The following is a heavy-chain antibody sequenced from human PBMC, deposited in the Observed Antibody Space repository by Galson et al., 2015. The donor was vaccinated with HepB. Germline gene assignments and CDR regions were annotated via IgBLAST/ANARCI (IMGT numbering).Heavy chain of an antibody. CDR3: ARGRGWCDY. J-gene: IGHJ4*02. CDR1: GYKFSTYW. V-gene: IGHV5-51*03. D-gene: IGHD6-19*01. CDR2: IYPGDSDT. Sequence: VKKPGESLKISCETSGYKFSTYWVGWLRQMPGKGLEWVGIIYPGDSDTRYSPSFQGQVTISVDKSISTAYLQWSSLKASDTAMYYCARGRGWCDYWGQGTLVTVSS.